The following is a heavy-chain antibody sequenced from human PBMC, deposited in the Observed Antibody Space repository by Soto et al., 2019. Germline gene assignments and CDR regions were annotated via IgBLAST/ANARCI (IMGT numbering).Heavy chain of an antibody. D-gene: IGHD3-10*01. Sequence: GGSLRLSCAASGFTFSSYAMHWVRQAPGKGLEWVAVISYDGSNKYYADSVKGRFTISRDNSKNTLYLQMNSLRAEDTAVYYCARDLTRSYYNYFDYWGQGTLVTVSS. CDR2: ISYDGSNK. CDR1: GFTFSSYA. V-gene: IGHV3-30-3*01. CDR3: ARDLTRSYYNYFDY. J-gene: IGHJ4*02.